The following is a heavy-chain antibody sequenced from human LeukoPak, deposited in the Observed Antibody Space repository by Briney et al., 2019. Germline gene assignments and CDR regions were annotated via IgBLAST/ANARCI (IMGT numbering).Heavy chain of an antibody. J-gene: IGHJ4*02. CDR2: INQDATEE. Sequence: GGSLRLSCAASGFTFSSYAMSWVRQAPGKGLEWVANINQDATEEYYVDSVKGRFTISRDNSKNTLYLQMNSLRAEDTAVYYWAKAPIAAAAYYFDYWGQGTLVTVSS. CDR3: AKAPIAAAAYYFDY. D-gene: IGHD6-13*01. V-gene: IGHV3-7*03. CDR1: GFTFSSYA.